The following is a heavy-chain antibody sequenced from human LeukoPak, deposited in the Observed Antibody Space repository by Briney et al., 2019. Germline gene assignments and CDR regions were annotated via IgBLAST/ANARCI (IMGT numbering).Heavy chain of an antibody. V-gene: IGHV3-21*01. J-gene: IGHJ4*02. CDR1: GFTFSSYS. D-gene: IGHD5-18*01. CDR3: ARRGHGYGSPFDY. Sequence: PGGSLRLSCAASGFTFSSYSMNWVRQAPGKGLEWVSSISSSSYIYYADSVKGRFTISRDNAKNSLYLQMNSLRAEDTAVYYCARRGHGYGSPFDYWGQGTLVTVSS. CDR2: ISSSSYI.